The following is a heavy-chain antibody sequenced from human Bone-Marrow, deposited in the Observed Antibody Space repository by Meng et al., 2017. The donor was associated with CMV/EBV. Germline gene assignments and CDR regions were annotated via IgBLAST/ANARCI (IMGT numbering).Heavy chain of an antibody. CDR3: VRLAGVVDY. J-gene: IGHJ4*02. D-gene: IGHD2-15*01. Sequence: SVKVSCKASGGTLSSYAISWVRQAPGQGLEWMGGIIPIFGTANYAQKFQGRVTMTRDTSISTAYMELSSLRSDDTAVYYCVRLAGVVDYWGQGTLVTVSS. CDR2: IIPIFGTA. V-gene: IGHV1-69*05. CDR1: GGTLSSYA.